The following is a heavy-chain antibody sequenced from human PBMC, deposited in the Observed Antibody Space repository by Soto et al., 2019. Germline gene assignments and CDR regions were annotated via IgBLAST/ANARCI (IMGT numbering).Heavy chain of an antibody. Sequence: GGSLRLSCAASGFTFDDYAMHWVRQAPGKGLEWVSGISWNSGSIGYADSVKGRFTISRDNAKNSLYLQMNSLRAEDTALYYCAKDLAITMVRGVLDVWGKGTTVTVSS. D-gene: IGHD3-10*01. CDR3: AKDLAITMVRGVLDV. V-gene: IGHV3-9*01. CDR2: ISWNSGSI. J-gene: IGHJ6*04. CDR1: GFTFDDYA.